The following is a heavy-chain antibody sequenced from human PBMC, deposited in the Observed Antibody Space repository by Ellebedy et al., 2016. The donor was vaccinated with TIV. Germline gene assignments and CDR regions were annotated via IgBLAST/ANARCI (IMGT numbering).Heavy chain of an antibody. CDR2: IYRGDSDT. CDR1: EYSFTNYW. V-gene: IGHV5-51*01. Sequence: GESLKISCKGSEYSFTNYWIGWVRQMPGKGLEWMGIIYRGDSDTRYSPSFQGQVTISADKSISTAYLQWSSLKASDTAIYYCAKYGHDKAGSGIERYFYYYMDVWGKGTTVTVSS. CDR3: AKYGHDKAGSGIERYFYYYMDV. D-gene: IGHD3-10*01. J-gene: IGHJ6*03.